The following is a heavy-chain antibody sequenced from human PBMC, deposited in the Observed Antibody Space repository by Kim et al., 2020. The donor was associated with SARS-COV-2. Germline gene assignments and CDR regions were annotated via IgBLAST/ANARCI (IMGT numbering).Heavy chain of an antibody. V-gene: IGHV3-23*01. CDR1: GFTFSSHG. D-gene: IGHD2-21*02. Sequence: GSLRLSCAASGFTFSSHGMSWVRQAPGKGLEWVSAINNNGAATNYADSVKGRFTISRDNAKNTLSLQMDSLRAEDTAVYYCAKGASCGADCHYLFDSWGQGTLVTVSS. J-gene: IGHJ4*02. CDR2: INNNGAAT. CDR3: AKGASCGADCHYLFDS.